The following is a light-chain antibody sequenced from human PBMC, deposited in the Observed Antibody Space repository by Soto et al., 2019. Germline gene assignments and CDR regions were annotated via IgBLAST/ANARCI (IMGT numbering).Light chain of an antibody. CDR1: SSDVGGYNY. V-gene: IGLV2-11*01. Sequence: QSALTQPRSVSGSPGQSVTISCTGTSSDVGGYNYVSWYQQHPGKAPKLMIYDVSKRPSGVPDRFSGSKSGNTASLTISGLPAEDEADYYCCSYAGSDTEVFGTGTKVTVL. J-gene: IGLJ1*01. CDR2: DVS. CDR3: CSYAGSDTEV.